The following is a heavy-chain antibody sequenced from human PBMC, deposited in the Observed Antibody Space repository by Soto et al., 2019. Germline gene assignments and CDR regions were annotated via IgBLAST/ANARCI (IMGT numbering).Heavy chain of an antibody. CDR3: ARDETSSGRRGLCNY. V-gene: IGHV1-69*04. Sequence: QVQLVXXXXXXKKPGSXVKVSCKASGGTFSSYTISWVRQAPGQGLEWMGRIIPILGIANYAQKFQGRVTITADKSTSTAYMELSSLRSEDTAVYYCARDETSSGRRGLCNYWGQGTLVTVSS. D-gene: IGHD6-19*01. J-gene: IGHJ4*02. CDR2: IIPILGIA. CDR1: GGTFSSYT.